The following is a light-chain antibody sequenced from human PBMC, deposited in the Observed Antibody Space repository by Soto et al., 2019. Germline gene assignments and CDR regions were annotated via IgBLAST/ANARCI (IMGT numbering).Light chain of an antibody. CDR3: QQYNLWWT. Sequence: EIVMTQSPATLSVSPGERATLSCRASQSVSTNLVWYQQKPGQAPRLLIYGASTRATGVPGRFSGTGSGTEFTLTISSLQSEDSAVYYCQQYNLWWTFGQGTKVEI. CDR2: GAS. V-gene: IGKV3-15*01. J-gene: IGKJ1*01. CDR1: QSVSTN.